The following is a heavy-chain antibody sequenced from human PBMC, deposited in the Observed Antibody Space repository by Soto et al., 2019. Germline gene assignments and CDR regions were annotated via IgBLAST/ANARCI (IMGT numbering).Heavy chain of an antibody. CDR2: MYYSGSP. D-gene: IGHD3-10*01. V-gene: IGHV4-61*03. CDR1: GGSVSSPTYY. CDR3: AGGRGHVNNWFDP. Sequence: QVQLQESGPGLVKPSETLSLTCTVSGGSVSSPTYYWSWIRQPPGKGLEWMGYMYYSGSPNYNPPLKSRVTISLDTDKHHFPLKRSDVAAADAAFYCGAGGRGHVNNWFDPWGQGTIVTVSS. J-gene: IGHJ5*02.